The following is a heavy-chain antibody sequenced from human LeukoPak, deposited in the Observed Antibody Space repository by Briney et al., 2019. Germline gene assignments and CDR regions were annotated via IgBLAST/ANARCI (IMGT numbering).Heavy chain of an antibody. CDR1: GYTFTGYY. Sequence: ASVKVSCTASGYTFTGYYMHWVRQAPGQGLEWMGRINPNSGGTNYAQKFQGRVTMTRDTSISTAYMELSRLRSDDTAVYYCASWGIWSGYYTDRYYFDYWGQGTLVTVSS. CDR3: ASWGIWSGYYTDRYYFDY. J-gene: IGHJ4*02. CDR2: INPNSGGT. V-gene: IGHV1-2*06. D-gene: IGHD3-3*01.